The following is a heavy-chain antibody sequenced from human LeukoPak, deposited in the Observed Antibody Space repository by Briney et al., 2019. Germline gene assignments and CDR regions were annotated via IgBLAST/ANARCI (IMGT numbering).Heavy chain of an antibody. J-gene: IGHJ4*02. V-gene: IGHV3-48*03. CDR1: GFTFRSYE. Sequence: GGSLRLSCAASGFTFRSYEMNWVRQAPGKGLEWIAYLSSSGSAFSYADSVKGRFTIARDNAKNSVYLEMNRLRADDTAVYDCARSARLMKGVVEVTALDDWGQGTLVTVSS. D-gene: IGHD3-3*01. CDR3: ARSARLMKGVVEVTALDD. CDR2: LSSSGSAF.